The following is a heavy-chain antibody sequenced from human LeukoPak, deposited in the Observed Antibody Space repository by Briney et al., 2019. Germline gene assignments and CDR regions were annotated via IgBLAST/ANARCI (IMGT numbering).Heavy chain of an antibody. CDR3: ASSMGFWNAEFTSITD. D-gene: IGHD1-1*01. Sequence: PGGSLRLSCAASGFIFSAFGMTWVRQPPGKGLEWVSAINSGGGGTYYADSVKGRFTISRDNSENTLFLQMDSLRAEDTAVYFCASSMGFWNAEFTSITDWGQGTQVTVSS. V-gene: IGHV3-23*01. J-gene: IGHJ4*02. CDR1: GFIFSAFG. CDR2: INSGGGGT.